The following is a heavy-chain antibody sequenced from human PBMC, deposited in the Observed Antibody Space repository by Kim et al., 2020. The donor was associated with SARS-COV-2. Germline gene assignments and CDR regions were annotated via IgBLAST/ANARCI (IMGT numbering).Heavy chain of an antibody. D-gene: IGHD6-6*01. CDR2: ISGSGGST. CDR1: GFTFSSYA. V-gene: IGHV3-23*01. Sequence: GGSLRLSCAASGFTFSSYAMSWVRQAPGKGLEWVSAISGSGGSTYYADSVKGRFTISRDNSKNTLYLQMNSLRAEDTAVYYCAKDQWGIAARPPPYGMDVWGQGTTVTVSS. J-gene: IGHJ6*02. CDR3: AKDQWGIAARPPPYGMDV.